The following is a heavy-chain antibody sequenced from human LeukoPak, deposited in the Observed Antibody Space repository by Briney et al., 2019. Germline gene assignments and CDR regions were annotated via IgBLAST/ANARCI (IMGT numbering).Heavy chain of an antibody. D-gene: IGHD1-14*01. V-gene: IGHV4-59*01. CDR3: ARDEPRGAWVY. J-gene: IGHJ4*02. Sequence: SETLSLTCTVSGGSISSYYWSWIRQPPGKGLEWIGYIYYSGSTNYNPSLKSRVTISVDTSKNQFSLRLNSVTAADTALYYCARDEPRGAWVYWGQGALVTVSS. CDR2: IYYSGST. CDR1: GGSISSYY.